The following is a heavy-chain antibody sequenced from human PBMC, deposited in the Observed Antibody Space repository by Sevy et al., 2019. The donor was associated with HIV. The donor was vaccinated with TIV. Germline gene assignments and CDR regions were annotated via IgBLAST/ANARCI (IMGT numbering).Heavy chain of an antibody. J-gene: IGHJ5*02. V-gene: IGHV3-64D*06. CDR2: ISTNGNSA. CDR3: LKDQENNYYYGSGTYFDP. D-gene: IGHD3-10*01. CDR1: GFTFSSYA. Sequence: GGSLRLSCSASGFTFSSYALYWVRQAPGKKMEYVSDISTNGNSAYYADSVKGRFTISRDNSKNTLYLQMRSLRPEDTAMYYCLKDQENNYYYGSGTYFDPWGQGTLVTVSS.